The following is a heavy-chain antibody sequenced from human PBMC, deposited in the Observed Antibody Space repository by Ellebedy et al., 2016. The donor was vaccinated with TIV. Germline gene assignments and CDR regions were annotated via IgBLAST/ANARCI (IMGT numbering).Heavy chain of an antibody. D-gene: IGHD1-26*01. CDR3: ARGSGSYTYGMDV. J-gene: IGHJ6*02. V-gene: IGHV1-18*01. CDR2: ISGYSGNR. Sequence: AASVKVSCKASGYTFTSYGFSWVRQAAGQGLEWMGWISGYSGNRHYAQKLQGRVTMTTDTSTNTAYMELRSLRSDDTAVYFCARGSGSYTYGMDVWGQGTTVTVS. CDR1: GYTFTSYG.